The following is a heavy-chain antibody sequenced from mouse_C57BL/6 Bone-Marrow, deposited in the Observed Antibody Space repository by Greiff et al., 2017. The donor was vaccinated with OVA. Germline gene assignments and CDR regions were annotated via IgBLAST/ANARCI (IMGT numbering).Heavy chain of an antibody. V-gene: IGHV1-69*01. CDR1: GYTFTSYW. D-gene: IGHD2-4*01. Sequence: QVQLKQPGAELVMPGASVKLSCKASGYTFTSYWMHWVKQRPGQGLEWIGEIDPSDSYTNYNQKFKGKSTLTVDKSSSTAYMQLSSLTSEDSAVYYCARNMISDAMDYWGQGTSVTVSS. CDR3: ARNMISDAMDY. J-gene: IGHJ4*01. CDR2: IDPSDSYT.